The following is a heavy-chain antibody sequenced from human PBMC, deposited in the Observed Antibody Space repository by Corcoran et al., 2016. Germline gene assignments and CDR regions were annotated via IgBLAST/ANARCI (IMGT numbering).Heavy chain of an antibody. D-gene: IGHD1-1*01. V-gene: IGHV3-74*01. CDR3: ARVKMATIGSAFDI. Sequence: EVQLVESGGGLVQPGGSLRLSCAASGFTFSSYWMHWVRQAPGKGLVWVSRINSDGSSTSYADSVKGRFTISRDNAKNTLYLQMNSLRAEDTAVYCCARVKMATIGSAFDIWGQGTMVTVSS. CDR2: INSDGSST. CDR1: GFTFSSYW. J-gene: IGHJ3*02.